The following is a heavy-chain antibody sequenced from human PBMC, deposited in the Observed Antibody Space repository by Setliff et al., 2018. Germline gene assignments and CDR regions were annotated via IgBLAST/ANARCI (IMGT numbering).Heavy chain of an antibody. D-gene: IGHD2-15*01. CDR3: ARSSLPGKGWYDY. CDR2: ISGSSASI. V-gene: IGHV3-21*06. CDR1: GFTFSHYP. J-gene: IGHJ4*02. Sequence: PGGSLRLSCAASGFTFSHYPMHWVRQAPGKGLEWVSSISGSSASIYYADSVKGRLTISRDNVKNLLYLQMSSLRAEDTAVYYCARSSLPGKGWYDYWGQGTLVTVSS.